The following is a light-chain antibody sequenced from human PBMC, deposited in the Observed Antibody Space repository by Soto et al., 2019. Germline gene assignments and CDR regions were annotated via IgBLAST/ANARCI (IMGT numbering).Light chain of an antibody. CDR3: QSADSSGTYVV. CDR2: KDS. Sequence: SYELTQPPSVSVSPGQTARITCSGDALPKQYAYWYQQKPGQAPVLVIYKDSERPSGIPERFSGSSSGTTVTLTISGVQDEADYYCQSADSSGTYVVFGGGTKLTVL. J-gene: IGLJ2*01. V-gene: IGLV3-25*03. CDR1: ALPKQY.